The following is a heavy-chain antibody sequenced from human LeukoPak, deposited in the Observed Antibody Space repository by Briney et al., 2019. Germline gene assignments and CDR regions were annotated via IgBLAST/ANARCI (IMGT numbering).Heavy chain of an antibody. J-gene: IGHJ6*03. Sequence: GGSLRLSCAASGFTFSNYWVHWVRQAPGKGLEWVAFIRYDGSNEYYADSVKGRFTISRDKSKNTLSLQMNGLRVEDTAVYYCAKVMPPGRIRFYSYYMDVWGKGTTVTVS. V-gene: IGHV3-30*02. D-gene: IGHD2-15*01. CDR2: IRYDGSNE. CDR1: GFTFSNYW. CDR3: AKVMPPGRIRFYSYYMDV.